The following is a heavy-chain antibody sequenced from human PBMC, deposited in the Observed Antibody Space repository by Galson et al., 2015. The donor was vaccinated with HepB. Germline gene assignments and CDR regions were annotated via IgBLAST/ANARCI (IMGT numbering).Heavy chain of an antibody. CDR3: ARDPGPGVLRYFDWYGWFDP. V-gene: IGHV3-66*01. CDR2: IYSGGST. CDR1: GFTVSSNY. Sequence: SLRLSCAASGFTVSSNYMSWVRQAPGKGLEWVSVIYSGGSTYYADSVKGRFTISRDNSKNTLYLQMNSLRAEDTAVYYCARDPGPGVLRYFDWYGWFDPWGQGTLVTVSS. D-gene: IGHD3-9*01. J-gene: IGHJ5*02.